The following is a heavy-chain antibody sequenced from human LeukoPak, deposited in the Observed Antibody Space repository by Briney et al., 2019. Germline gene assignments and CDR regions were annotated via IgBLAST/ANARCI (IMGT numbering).Heavy chain of an antibody. CDR1: GGSVSSSSYY. V-gene: IGHV4-39*07. Sequence: SETLSLTCTVSGGSVSSSSYYWGWIRQPPGKGLEWIGSIYYSGSTYYNPSLKSRVSISVDTSKNQFSLKLNSLTAADTAVYHCARDPGYSSGWNYFDYWGQGTLVTVSS. CDR2: IYYSGST. J-gene: IGHJ4*02. D-gene: IGHD6-19*01. CDR3: ARDPGYSSGWNYFDY.